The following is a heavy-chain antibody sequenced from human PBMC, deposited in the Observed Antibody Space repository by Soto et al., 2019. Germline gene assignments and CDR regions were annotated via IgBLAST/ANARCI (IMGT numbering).Heavy chain of an antibody. D-gene: IGHD6-6*01. V-gene: IGHV3-33*06. CDR3: AKSTARSYYYYGMDV. CDR1: GFTFSSYG. Sequence: GGSLRLSCAASGFTFSSYGMHWVRQAPGKGLEWVAVIWYDGNNKYYADSVKGRFTISRDNSKNTLYLQMNSLRAEDTAVYYCAKSTARSYYYYGMDVRGQGTTVTVSS. CDR2: IWYDGNNK. J-gene: IGHJ6*02.